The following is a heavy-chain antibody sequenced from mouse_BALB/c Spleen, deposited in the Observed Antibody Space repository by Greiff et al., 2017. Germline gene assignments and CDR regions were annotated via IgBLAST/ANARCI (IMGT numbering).Heavy chain of an antibody. Sequence: EVQLQESGPGLVKPSQSLSLTCTVTGYSITSDYAWNWIRQFPGNKLEWMGYISYSGSTSYNPSLKSRISITRDTSKNQFFLQLNSVTTEDTATYYCARRYYSSYYFDYWGQGTTLTVSS. D-gene: IGHD1-1*01. CDR2: ISYSGST. J-gene: IGHJ2*01. CDR3: ARRYYSSYYFDY. V-gene: IGHV3-2*02. CDR1: GYSITSDYA.